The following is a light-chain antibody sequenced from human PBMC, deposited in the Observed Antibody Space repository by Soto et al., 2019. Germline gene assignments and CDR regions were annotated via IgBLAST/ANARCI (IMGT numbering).Light chain of an antibody. V-gene: IGKV1-5*03. CDR1: QTISSW. J-gene: IGKJ1*01. CDR3: QHYNSYSEA. CDR2: KAS. Sequence: DIQMTQSPSTLSGSVGDRVTITCRASQTISSWLAWYQQKTGKVPKLLIYKASTLKSGVPSRFSGSGSGTEFTLTISSLQPDDFATYYCQHYNSYSEAFGQGTKVDIK.